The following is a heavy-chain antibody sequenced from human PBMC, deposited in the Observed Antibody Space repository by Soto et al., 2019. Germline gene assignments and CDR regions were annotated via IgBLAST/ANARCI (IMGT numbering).Heavy chain of an antibody. CDR2: IKQDGSEK. CDR3: ARGEVAATPDASYYYYYGMDV. Sequence: GGSLRLSCAASGFTFSSYWMSWVRQAPGKGLEWVANIKQDGSEKYYVDSVKGRFTISRDNAKNSLYLQMNSLRAEDTAVYYCARGEVAATPDASYYYYYGMDVWGQGTTVTVSS. J-gene: IGHJ6*02. CDR1: GFTFSSYW. D-gene: IGHD2-15*01. V-gene: IGHV3-7*03.